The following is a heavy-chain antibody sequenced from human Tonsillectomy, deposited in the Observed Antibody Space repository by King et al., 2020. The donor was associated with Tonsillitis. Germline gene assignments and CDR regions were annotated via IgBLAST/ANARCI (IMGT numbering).Heavy chain of an antibody. CDR2: IRSKGYGGTT. D-gene: IGHD5-12*01. J-gene: IGHJ4*02. V-gene: IGHV3-49*03. CDR3: TRDVDKRY. Sequence: VQLVESGGGLVQPGRSLRLSCTASGFTFGDYAMSWFRQAPGKGLEWVGFIRSKGYGGTTEYAASVKGRFTISRDDSKSIAYLQMNNLKTEDTAVYHCTRDVDKRYWGQGTLVTVSS. CDR1: GFTFGDYA.